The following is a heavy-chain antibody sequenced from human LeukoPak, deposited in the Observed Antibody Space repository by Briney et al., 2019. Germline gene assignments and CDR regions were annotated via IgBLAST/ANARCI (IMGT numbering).Heavy chain of an antibody. D-gene: IGHD2-15*01. Sequence: PSETLSLTCTVSGGSLNSYYWNWIRQPPGKGLEWIGFIYYSGSTNYNPSLRSRVTISVDTSKNQFSLKLTSVTAADTAVLYCARVRCSGGSCYSDYWGQGTLVTVSS. V-gene: IGHV4-59*01. CDR3: ARVRCSGGSCYSDY. J-gene: IGHJ4*02. CDR1: GGSLNSYY. CDR2: IYYSGST.